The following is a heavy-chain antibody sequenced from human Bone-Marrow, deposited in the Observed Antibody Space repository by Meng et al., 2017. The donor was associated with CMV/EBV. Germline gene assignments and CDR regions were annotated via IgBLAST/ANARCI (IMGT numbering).Heavy chain of an antibody. CDR1: GYTFTGYY. CDR2: IIPIFGTA. Sequence: SVKVSCKASGYTFTGYYMHWVRQAPGQGLEWMGGIIPIFGTANYAQKFQGRVTITTDESTSTAYMELSSLRSEDTAVYYCESRWVRGSSSVWFDPWGQGTLVTVSS. D-gene: IGHD6-6*01. J-gene: IGHJ5*02. CDR3: ESRWVRGSSSVWFDP. V-gene: IGHV1-69*05.